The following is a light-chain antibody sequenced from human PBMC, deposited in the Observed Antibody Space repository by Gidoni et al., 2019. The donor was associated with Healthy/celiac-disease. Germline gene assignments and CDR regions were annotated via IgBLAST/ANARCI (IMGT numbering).Light chain of an antibody. Sequence: QSVLTQPPSASGGPGQRVTIPCTVSRSNIGAAYDVPWYQQLPATAPKLLIRGTSNRPSGVPDRFSGSKSGTSASLTITGLQSEDEADDYCQSYDSSLSGSHVVFGGGTKLTVL. CDR2: GTS. J-gene: IGLJ2*01. CDR1: RSNIGAAYD. V-gene: IGLV1-40*01. CDR3: QSYDSSLSGSHVV.